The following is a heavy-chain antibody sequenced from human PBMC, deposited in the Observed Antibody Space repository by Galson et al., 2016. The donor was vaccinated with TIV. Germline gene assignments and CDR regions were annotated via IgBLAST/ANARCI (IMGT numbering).Heavy chain of an antibody. V-gene: IGHV3-21*01. D-gene: IGHD2-8*02. Sequence: SLRLSCAASGFTFSGHSMNWVRQAPGKGLEWVSSISNSGDYIYYSDSMKGRFTISRDNAKKSLYLQMHSLRAEDTAVYYCARIIGYWVGYYTMDVWGQGATVNVSS. J-gene: IGHJ6*02. CDR1: GFTFSGHS. CDR2: ISNSGDYI. CDR3: ARIIGYWVGYYTMDV.